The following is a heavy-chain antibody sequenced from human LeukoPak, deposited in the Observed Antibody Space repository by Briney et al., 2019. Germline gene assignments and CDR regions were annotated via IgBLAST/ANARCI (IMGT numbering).Heavy chain of an antibody. CDR1: GFTFSSYW. D-gene: IGHD6-13*01. Sequence: LTGGSLRLSCAASGFTFSSYWMHWVRQAPGKGLVWVSRIKTDGSSTSYADSVKGRFTISRDNAKNTMYLQMNSLRVEDTAVYYCARDFMYSISCTGCWGQGTPVTVSS. CDR2: IKTDGSST. J-gene: IGHJ4*02. V-gene: IGHV3-74*01. CDR3: ARDFMYSISCTGC.